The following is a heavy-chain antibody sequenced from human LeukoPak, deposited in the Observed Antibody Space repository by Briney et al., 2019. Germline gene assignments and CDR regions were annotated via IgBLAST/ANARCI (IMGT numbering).Heavy chain of an antibody. D-gene: IGHD3-9*01. CDR3: ARGQGLRYFDWLLDTQYYFDY. CDR2: IYTSGST. Sequence: PSQTLSLTCTVSGGSISSGSYYWSWIRQPAGKGLEWIGRIYTSGSTNYNPSLKSRVTMSVDTSKNQFSLKLSSVTAADTAVYYCARGQGLRYFDWLLDTQYYFDYWGQGTLVTVSS. V-gene: IGHV4-61*02. CDR1: GGSISSGSYY. J-gene: IGHJ4*02.